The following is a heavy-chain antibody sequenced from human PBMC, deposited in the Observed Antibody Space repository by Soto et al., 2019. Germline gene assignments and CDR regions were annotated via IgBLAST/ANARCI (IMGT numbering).Heavy chain of an antibody. Sequence: SETLSLTCTVSGGSISSCDYYWSWIRQPTGKGLEWIGYIYYSGSTYYNPSLKSRVTISVDTSKNQFSLKLSSVTAADTAVYYCARGYSYGEFDYWGQGTLVTVSS. D-gene: IGHD5-18*01. CDR1: GGSISSCDYY. J-gene: IGHJ4*02. CDR3: ARGYSYGEFDY. V-gene: IGHV4-30-4*01. CDR2: IYYSGST.